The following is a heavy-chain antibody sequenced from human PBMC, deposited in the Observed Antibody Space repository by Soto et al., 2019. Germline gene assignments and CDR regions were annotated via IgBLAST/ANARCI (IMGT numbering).Heavy chain of an antibody. V-gene: IGHV3-21*01. Sequence: EVQLVESGGGLVKPGGSLRLSCAASGFTFSSYSMNWVRQAPGKGLEWVSSISSSSSYIYYADSVKGRFTISRDNAKNSLYLQMNSLRAEDTAVYYCAKSLAGRYCSRGSCYSPTDYWGQGTLVTVSS. J-gene: IGHJ4*02. CDR3: AKSLAGRYCSRGSCYSPTDY. CDR2: ISSSSSYI. CDR1: GFTFSSYS. D-gene: IGHD2-15*01.